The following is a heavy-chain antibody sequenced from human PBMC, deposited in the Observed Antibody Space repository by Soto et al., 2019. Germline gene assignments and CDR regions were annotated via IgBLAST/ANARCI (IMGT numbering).Heavy chain of an antibody. Sequence: PSQTLSLTCAISGDSVSSNSAAWNWIRQPPSRGLEWLGRTYYRSKWYNDYAVSVKSRITINPDTSKNQFSLQLNAVTPEDTAVYYCARDHFDVAPGYVGPDCYYDGMDVWGQGTTVTVSS. CDR3: ARDHFDVAPGYVGPDCYYDGMDV. V-gene: IGHV6-1*01. CDR1: GDSVSSNSAA. D-gene: IGHD5-12*01. J-gene: IGHJ6*02. CDR2: TYYRSKWYN.